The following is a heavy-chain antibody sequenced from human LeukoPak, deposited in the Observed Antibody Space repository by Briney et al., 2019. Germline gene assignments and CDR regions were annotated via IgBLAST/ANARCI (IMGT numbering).Heavy chain of an antibody. CDR3: ARATSKGFDY. J-gene: IGHJ4*02. CDR1: GCTFSSYW. D-gene: IGHD2-2*01. V-gene: IGHV3-7*01. Sequence: TGGSLRLSCAASGCTFSSYWMSWVRQAPGKGLEWVANIKQDGSEKYYVDSVKGRFTISRDNAKNSLYLQMNSLRAEDTAVYYCARATSKGFDYWGQGTLVTVSS. CDR2: IKQDGSEK.